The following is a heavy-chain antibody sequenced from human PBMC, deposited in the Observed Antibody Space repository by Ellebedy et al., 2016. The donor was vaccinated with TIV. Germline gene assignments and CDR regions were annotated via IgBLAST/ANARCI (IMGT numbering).Heavy chain of an antibody. V-gene: IGHV3-30*18. CDR3: AKDSGFWSGYSDY. D-gene: IGHD3-3*01. Sequence: GGSLRLSXAASEFTFSRFGMYWVRQAPGKGLEWVAGISYDGSYKYYADSAKGRFTVSRDNSKNSLFLQLNSPRAEDTAVYYCAKDSGFWSGYSDYWGQGTLVTVSS. J-gene: IGHJ4*02. CDR1: EFTFSRFG. CDR2: ISYDGSYK.